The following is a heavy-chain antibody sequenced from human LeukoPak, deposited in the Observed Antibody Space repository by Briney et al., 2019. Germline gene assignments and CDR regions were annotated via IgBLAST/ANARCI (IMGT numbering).Heavy chain of an antibody. CDR2: IIPIFGAA. V-gene: IGHV1-69*05. CDR1: GGTFSSYA. CDR3: ARGHDVYSSGWYKFDY. Sequence: SVKVSCKASGGTFSSYAISWVRQAPGQGLEWMGRIIPIFGAANYAQKFQGRVTITTDESTSTAYMELSSLRSEDTAVYYCARGHDVYSSGWYKFDYWGQGTLVTVSS. J-gene: IGHJ4*02. D-gene: IGHD6-19*01.